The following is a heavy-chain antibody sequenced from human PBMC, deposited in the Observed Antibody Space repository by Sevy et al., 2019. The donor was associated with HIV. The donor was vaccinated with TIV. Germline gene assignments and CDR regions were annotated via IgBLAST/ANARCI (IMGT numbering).Heavy chain of an antibody. J-gene: IGHJ4*02. V-gene: IGHV1-2*06. D-gene: IGHD2-15*01. CDR1: GYTFTGHY. Sequence: ASVKVSCKTSGYTFTGHYIQWVRQAPGQGLEWVGRINPNNGDTKYAQNFKGRVTMTTDTSIRTVYMERIRVTSDDTAISFCAREGGRGWNFDYWCQGTQVTVSS. CDR2: INPNNGDT. CDR3: AREGGRGWNFDY.